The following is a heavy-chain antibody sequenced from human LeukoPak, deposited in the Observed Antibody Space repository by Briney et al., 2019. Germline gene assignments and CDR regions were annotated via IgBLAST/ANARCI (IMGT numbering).Heavy chain of an antibody. CDR2: IIPIFGTA. V-gene: IGHV1-69*06. CDR1: GGTFSSYA. Sequence: ASVKVSCKASGGTFSSYAISWVRQAPGQGLEWMGGIIPIFGTANYAQKFQGRVTITADKSTSTAYMELSSLRSEDTAVYYWARAPLGVERKYCSGGSCYSTPYYFDYWGQGTLVTVSS. CDR3: ARAPLGVERKYCSGGSCYSTPYYFDY. J-gene: IGHJ4*02. D-gene: IGHD2-15*01.